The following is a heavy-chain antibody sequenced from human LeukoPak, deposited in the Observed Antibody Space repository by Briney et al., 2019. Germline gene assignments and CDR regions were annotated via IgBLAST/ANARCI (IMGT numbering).Heavy chain of an antibody. Sequence: RASETLSLTCTVSGGSISSSSYYWGWIRQPPGKGLEWIGSIYYSGSTYYNPSLKSRVTISVDTSKNQFSLKLSSVTAADTAVYYCARFRTNDTSGYYGGSFDYWGQGTLVTVSS. J-gene: IGHJ4*02. CDR3: ARFRTNDTSGYYGGSFDY. CDR1: GGSISSSSYY. V-gene: IGHV4-39*01. CDR2: IYYSGST. D-gene: IGHD3-22*01.